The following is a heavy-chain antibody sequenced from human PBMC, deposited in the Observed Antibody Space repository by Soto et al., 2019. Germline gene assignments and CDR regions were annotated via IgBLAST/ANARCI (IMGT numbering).Heavy chain of an antibody. Sequence: GGSLRLSCAASGFTFSSYAMSWVRQAPGKGLEWVSAISGSGGSTYYADSVKGRFTISRDNSKNTLYLQMNSLRAEDTAVYYCAKMTSPPAVYYYYYGMDVWGQGTTVTVSS. J-gene: IGHJ6*02. CDR3: AKMTSPPAVYYYYYGMDV. V-gene: IGHV3-23*01. CDR2: ISGSGGST. D-gene: IGHD6-19*01. CDR1: GFTFSSYA.